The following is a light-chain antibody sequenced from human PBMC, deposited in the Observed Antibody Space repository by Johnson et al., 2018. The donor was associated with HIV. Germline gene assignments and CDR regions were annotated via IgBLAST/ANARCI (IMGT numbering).Light chain of an antibody. J-gene: IGLJ1*01. Sequence: QSVLTQPPSVSAAPGQKVTISCSGSSSNIGSNTVNWYQQLPGTAPKLLIYRNNQRPSGVPDRFSGSKSGTSASLAISGLQTGDEADYYCGTWDTSLSVYVFGTGTKVTVL. CDR3: GTWDTSLSVYV. CDR1: SSNIGSNT. V-gene: IGLV1-44*01. CDR2: RNN.